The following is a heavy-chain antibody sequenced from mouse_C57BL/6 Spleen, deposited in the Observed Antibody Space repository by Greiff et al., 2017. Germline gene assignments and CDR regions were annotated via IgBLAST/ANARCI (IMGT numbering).Heavy chain of an antibody. CDR1: GYAFSSPW. CDR2: IYPGDGDT. J-gene: IGHJ4*01. CDR3: ARGYAMDY. Sequence: QVQLQQSGPELVKPGASVKISCKASGYAFSSPWMNWVKQRPGKGLEWIGRIYPGDGDTNYNGKFKGKATLTADKSSSTAYMQLSSLTSEDSAVYFCARGYAMDYWGQGTSVTVSS. V-gene: IGHV1-82*01.